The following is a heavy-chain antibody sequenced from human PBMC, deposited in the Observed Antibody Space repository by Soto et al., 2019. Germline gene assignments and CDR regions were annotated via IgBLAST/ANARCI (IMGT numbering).Heavy chain of an antibody. CDR2: IYYSGST. Sequence: PSETLSLTCTVSGGSISSSSYYWGWIRQPPGKGLEWIGSIYYSGSTYYNPSLKSRVTISVDTSKNQFSLKLSSVTAADTAVYYCARRDSSGWYSVWFDPWGPGTLVTVSS. D-gene: IGHD6-19*01. CDR3: ARRDSSGWYSVWFDP. V-gene: IGHV4-39*01. CDR1: GGSISSSSYY. J-gene: IGHJ5*02.